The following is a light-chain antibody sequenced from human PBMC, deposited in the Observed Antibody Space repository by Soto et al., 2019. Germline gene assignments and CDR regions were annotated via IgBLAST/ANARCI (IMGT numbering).Light chain of an antibody. CDR3: QQRSNWPPIT. J-gene: IGKJ5*01. CDR2: DAS. V-gene: IGKV3-11*01. Sequence: PEDRATLSCMASQSVSRSYLGWYQQKPGQAPRLLIYDASNRATGIPARFSGSGSGTDFTLTINSLEPEDFAVYYCQQRSNWPPITFGQGTRLEIK. CDR1: QSVSRSY.